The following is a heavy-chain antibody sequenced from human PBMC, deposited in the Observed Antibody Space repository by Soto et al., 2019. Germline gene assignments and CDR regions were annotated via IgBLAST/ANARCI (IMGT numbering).Heavy chain of an antibody. V-gene: IGHV4-30-4*01. CDR3: ARANVAAAGGAYYFDY. Sequence: SETLSLTCTASGGSISSGDYYWSWIRQPPGKGLEWIGYIYYSGSTYYNPSLKSRVTISVDTSKNQFSLKLSSVTAADTAVYYCARANVAAAGGAYYFDYWGQGTLVTVSS. D-gene: IGHD6-13*01. CDR1: GGSISSGDYY. CDR2: IYYSGST. J-gene: IGHJ4*02.